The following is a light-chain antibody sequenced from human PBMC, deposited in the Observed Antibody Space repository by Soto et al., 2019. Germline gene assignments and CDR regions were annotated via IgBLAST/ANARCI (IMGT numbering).Light chain of an antibody. CDR2: DAS. CDR1: QSVSTR. Sequence: DIQMTQSPSSLSASVGDRVTLICRASQSVSTRLAWYQQKPGKAPKVLIYDASSWAGGVPSRFTGSGSGTEFTITINSLRDDVVANYCCQQYSVYCTFGQGTKVEIK. V-gene: IGKV1-5*02. CDR3: QQYSVYCT. J-gene: IGKJ1*01.